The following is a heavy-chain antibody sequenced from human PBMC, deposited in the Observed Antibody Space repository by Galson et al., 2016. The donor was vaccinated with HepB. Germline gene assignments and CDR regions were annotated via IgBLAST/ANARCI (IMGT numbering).Heavy chain of an antibody. V-gene: IGHV1-18*04. CDR3: VRDRERSLDY. CDR2: ISTHSGTT. CDR1: GYTFNSYY. J-gene: IGHJ4*02. Sequence: SVKVSCKASGYTFNSYYLHWVRQAPGQGLDWMGWISTHSGTTNHAQELQGRITMTTDTSTSTAYMELTNLQSDDTAVYYCVRDRERSLDYWGQGTLVSVSS.